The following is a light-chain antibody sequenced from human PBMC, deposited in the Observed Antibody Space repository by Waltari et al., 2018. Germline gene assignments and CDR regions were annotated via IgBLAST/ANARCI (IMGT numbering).Light chain of an antibody. CDR1: QRVGNTY. V-gene: IGKV3-20*01. CDR2: DAS. Sequence: EIVLTQSPVTLSLSPGERVSLSCRASQRVGNTYFAWYQQKPGQAPRLLIYDASTRATGVPDRFSGSGSGADFTLTISRLEPEDFGVYYCQQYSSPPMYTFGQGTKLEIK. J-gene: IGKJ2*01. CDR3: QQYSSPPMYT.